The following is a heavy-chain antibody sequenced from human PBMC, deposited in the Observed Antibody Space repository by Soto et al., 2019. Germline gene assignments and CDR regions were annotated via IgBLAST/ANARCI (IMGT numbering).Heavy chain of an antibody. CDR3: ARGGYCDGGCLNWNFDL. CDR2: HYHSGST. V-gene: IGHV4-59*01. D-gene: IGHD2-21*02. CDR1: GGSISGYD. Sequence: QVQMQESGPGLVKPSETLSLTCTVSGGSISGYDWSWIRQPPGKGLEWIGYHYHSGSTNYNPSLRSRVTMTADTSKNQFSLKLNSVTAADTAVYYCARGGYCDGGCLNWNFDLWGRGTLVTVSS. J-gene: IGHJ2*01.